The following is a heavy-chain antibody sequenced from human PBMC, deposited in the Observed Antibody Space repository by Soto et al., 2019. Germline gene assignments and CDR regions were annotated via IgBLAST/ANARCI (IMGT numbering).Heavy chain of an antibody. J-gene: IGHJ6*02. D-gene: IGHD5-12*01. CDR2: IMPIFRTP. CDR3: ARDNDRLQLGGNYYYIMDV. CDR1: GGTFSSYA. V-gene: IGHV1-69*05. Sequence: QVQLVQSGAEVKKPGSSVKVSCKASGGTFSSYAISWVRQAPGQGLEWMGGIMPIFRTPDYAQKFQGRVPXTXEXXTSTDYMELSSLRSDDTGVYYCARDNDRLQLGGNYYYIMDVWGQGTTVTVSS.